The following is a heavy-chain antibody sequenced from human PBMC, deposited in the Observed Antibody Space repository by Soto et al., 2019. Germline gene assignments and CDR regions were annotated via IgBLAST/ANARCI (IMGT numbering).Heavy chain of an antibody. CDR3: ARVGGFGATTIDY. D-gene: IGHD3-10*01. J-gene: IGHJ4*02. CDR2: IYYSGST. Sequence: QVQLQESGPGLVKPSQTLSLTCTVSGGSISSGDYYWSWIRQPPGKGLEWIGYIYYSGSTYYNPSLKSRVTLSVDTSKNRFSLKLSSVTAADTAVYYCARVGGFGATTIDYWGQGTLVTVSS. CDR1: GGSISSGDYY. V-gene: IGHV4-30-4*01.